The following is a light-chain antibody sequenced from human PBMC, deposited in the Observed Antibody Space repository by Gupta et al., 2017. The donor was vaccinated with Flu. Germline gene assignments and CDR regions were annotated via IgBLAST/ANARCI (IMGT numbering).Light chain of an antibody. CDR2: AAS. J-gene: IGKJ1*01. V-gene: IGKV1-39*01. Sequence: GDRFTITCRASQSISSYLNWYQQKPGKAPKLLIYAASSLQSGVPSRFSGILSGTDFTLTISSLQPEDFATYYCQQSYSTPRPFGQGPKGEI. CDR3: QQSYSTPRP. CDR1: QSISSY.